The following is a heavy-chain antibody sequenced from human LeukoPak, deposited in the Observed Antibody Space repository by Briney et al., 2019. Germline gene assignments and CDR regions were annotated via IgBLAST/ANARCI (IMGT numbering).Heavy chain of an antibody. J-gene: IGHJ4*02. V-gene: IGHV3-48*03. CDR1: GFVFSRYE. CDR3: ARHPGYFDY. Sequence: GGSLRLSCAASGFVFSRYEMNWVRLAPGKGLEWVSYISSGGTTIYYADSVKGRFTISRDNAKNSLFLQMNSLRVEDTAVYYCARHPGYFDYWGQGTLVTVSS. CDR2: ISSGGTTI.